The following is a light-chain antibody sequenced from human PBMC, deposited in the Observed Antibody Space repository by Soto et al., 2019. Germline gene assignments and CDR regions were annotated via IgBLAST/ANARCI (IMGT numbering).Light chain of an antibody. V-gene: IGLV1-47*01. CDR3: AAWDDSLSGRCV. Sequence: QSVLTQPPSASGTPGQRVTISCSGGSSNVGSNYVYWYQQVPGTAPKLLIHMNNERPSGVPDRFSGSKSGTSASLAISGLRSEDEADYYCAAWDDSLSGRCVFGGGTKLTVL. CDR1: SSNVGSNY. J-gene: IGLJ3*02. CDR2: MNN.